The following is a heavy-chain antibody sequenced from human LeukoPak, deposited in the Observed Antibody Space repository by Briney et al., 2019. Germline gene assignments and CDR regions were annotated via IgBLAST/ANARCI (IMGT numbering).Heavy chain of an antibody. CDR1: GFSFSRYG. V-gene: IGHV3-30*18. CDR3: AKMGAVFDSSGWGYLDS. J-gene: IGHJ4*02. CDR2: ISFDGTKK. D-gene: IGHD3-22*01. Sequence: GGSLRLSCEASGFSFSRYGMHWVRQAPGKGLEWVAVISFDGTKKYYADFMKGRLSIARDNSKNMLCLQMNSLRPEDTALYYCAKMGAVFDSSGWGYLDSWGPGSLVIVSS.